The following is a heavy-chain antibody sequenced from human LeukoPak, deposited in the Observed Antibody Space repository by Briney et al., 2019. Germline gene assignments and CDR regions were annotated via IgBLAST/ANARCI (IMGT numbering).Heavy chain of an antibody. CDR2: IYNGGST. J-gene: IGHJ4*02. Sequence: GGSLRLSCAASGFTVSSNYMSWVRQAPGEGLEWVSVIYNGGSTYHPDPVKCRFTIPTHNSKNTLYLQMNSLRAEDTAVYYCARMAYYYDSSGYYPTKFDYWGQGTLVTVSS. D-gene: IGHD3-22*01. V-gene: IGHV3-53*04. CDR3: ARMAYYYDSSGYYPTKFDY. CDR1: GFTVSSNY.